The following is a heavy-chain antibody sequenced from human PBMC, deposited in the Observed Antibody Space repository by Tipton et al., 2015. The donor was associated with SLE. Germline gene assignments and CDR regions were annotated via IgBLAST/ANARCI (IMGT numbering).Heavy chain of an antibody. V-gene: IGHV3-33*01. J-gene: IGHJ1*01. D-gene: IGHD1-26*01. CDR3: ARDLLVGGSYYGSFRY. CDR2: IWYDGSNR. Sequence: SLRLSCVASGFHFSSYGMHWVRQAPGKGLEWVAVIWYDGSNRYYADSVKGRFTISRDDSKNTVYLQVNSLRAEDTAVYYCARDLLVGGSYYGSFRYWGQGTLVCVSS. CDR1: GFHFSSYG.